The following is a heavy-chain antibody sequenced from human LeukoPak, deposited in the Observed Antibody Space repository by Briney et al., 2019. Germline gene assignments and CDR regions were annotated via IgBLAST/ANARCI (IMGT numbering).Heavy chain of an antibody. CDR2: IKYDGNEK. Sequence: GGSLRLSCAASGFTFSVSWMSWVRQAPGKGLEWVANIKYDGNEKYYVDSVKGRFTISRDNSKNTLYLQMNSLRAEDTAVYYCAKSGYNRFDYWGQGTLVTVSS. V-gene: IGHV3-7*03. D-gene: IGHD5-24*01. CDR1: GFTFSVSW. CDR3: AKSGYNRFDY. J-gene: IGHJ4*02.